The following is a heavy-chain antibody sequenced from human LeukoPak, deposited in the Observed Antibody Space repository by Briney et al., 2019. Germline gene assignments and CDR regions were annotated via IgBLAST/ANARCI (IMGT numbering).Heavy chain of an antibody. D-gene: IGHD4-17*01. CDR1: GFSFSNYD. Sequence: RAGGSLRLSCAASGFSFSNYDMTWVRQAPGKGLDWVSTLSDSGGSTYYADSVKGRFTISRDNAKNSLYLQMNSLRAEDTAVYYCARGQTTVTNWGQGTLVTVSS. CDR2: LSDSGGST. J-gene: IGHJ4*02. CDR3: ARGQTTVTN. V-gene: IGHV3-23*01.